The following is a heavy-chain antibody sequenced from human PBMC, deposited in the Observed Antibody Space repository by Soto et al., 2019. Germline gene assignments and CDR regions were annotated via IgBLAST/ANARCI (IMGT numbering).Heavy chain of an antibody. D-gene: IGHD4-17*01. Sequence: PSETLSLTCTVSGGSISSYYWSWIRQPPGKGLEWIGYICYSGSTNYNPSLKSRVTISVDTSKNQFSLKLSSVTAADTAVYYCVIFVNDTATAWFYPWGQ. CDR3: VIFVNDTATAWFYP. J-gene: IGHJ5*02. CDR1: GGSISSYY. CDR2: ICYSGST. V-gene: IGHV4-59*08.